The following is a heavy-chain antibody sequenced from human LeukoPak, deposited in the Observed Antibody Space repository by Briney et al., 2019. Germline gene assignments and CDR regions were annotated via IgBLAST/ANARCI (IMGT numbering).Heavy chain of an antibody. CDR1: GYTFTSYD. Sequence: ASVKVSCKASGYTFTSYDINWVRQATGQGLEWMGWMNPNSGNTGYAQKFQGRVTITRNTSISTAYMELSSLRSEDTAVYYCARGLIFGVVSGNNWLDPWGQGTLVTVSS. J-gene: IGHJ5*01. CDR3: ARGLIFGVVSGNNWLDP. CDR2: MNPNSGNT. D-gene: IGHD3-3*01. V-gene: IGHV1-8*03.